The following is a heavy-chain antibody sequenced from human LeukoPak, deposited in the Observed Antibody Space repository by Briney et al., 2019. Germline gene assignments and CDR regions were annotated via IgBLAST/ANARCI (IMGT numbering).Heavy chain of an antibody. CDR3: ARQVGDILTGYYLGDWFDP. D-gene: IGHD3-9*01. CDR1: GGSIISSSYY. Sequence: SETLSLTCTVSGGSIISSSYYWGWIRQPPGKGLEWIGSIYYSGRTYYSPSLKSRVIISVDTSKNQFSLKLNSLTAADTAVYYCARQVGDILTGYYLGDWFDPWGQGTLVTVSS. CDR2: IYYSGRT. V-gene: IGHV4-39*01. J-gene: IGHJ5*02.